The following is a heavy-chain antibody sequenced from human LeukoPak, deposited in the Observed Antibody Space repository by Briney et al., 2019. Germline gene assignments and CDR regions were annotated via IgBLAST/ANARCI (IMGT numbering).Heavy chain of an antibody. J-gene: IGHJ4*02. CDR3: AKEGGLSGIAVAGSDY. Sequence: GGSLRLSCAVSGFTFSSYAMSWVRQAPGKGLEWVSAISGSGGSTYYADSVKGRFTISRDNSKNTLYLQMNSLRAEDTAVYYCAKEGGLSGIAVAGSDYWGQGTLVTVSS. D-gene: IGHD6-19*01. CDR2: ISGSGGST. V-gene: IGHV3-23*01. CDR1: GFTFSSYA.